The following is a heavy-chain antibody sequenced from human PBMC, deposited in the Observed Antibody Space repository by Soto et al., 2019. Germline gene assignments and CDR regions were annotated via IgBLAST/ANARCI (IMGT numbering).Heavy chain of an antibody. V-gene: IGHV4-59*01. D-gene: IGHD3-9*01. Sequence: SETLSLTCTISGGSISVYYWSWIRQPPGKGLEWIGYVYYSGSSTSNPSLKSRVTMSADTSKNQLSLKVRSVTAADTAVYYCARVGERWQYFDWFYYFDSWGQGALVTVS. J-gene: IGHJ4*02. CDR2: VYYSGSS. CDR1: GGSISVYY. CDR3: ARVGERWQYFDWFYYFDS.